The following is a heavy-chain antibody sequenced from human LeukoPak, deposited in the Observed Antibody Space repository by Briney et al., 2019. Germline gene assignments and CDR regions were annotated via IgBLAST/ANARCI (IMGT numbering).Heavy chain of an antibody. J-gene: IGHJ4*02. CDR3: AREFPLQIRFLDWFTWDY. Sequence: AGGSLRLSCAASGFTFSSYAMHWVRQAPGKGLEWVAVISYDGSNKYYADSVKGRFTISRDNSKNTLYLQMNSLRAEDTAVYYCAREFPLQIRFLDWFTWDYWGQGTLVTVSS. CDR2: ISYDGSNK. D-gene: IGHD3-3*01. CDR1: GFTFSSYA. V-gene: IGHV3-30-3*01.